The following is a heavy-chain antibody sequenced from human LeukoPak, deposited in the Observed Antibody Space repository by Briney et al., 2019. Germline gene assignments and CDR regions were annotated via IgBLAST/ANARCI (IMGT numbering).Heavy chain of an antibody. V-gene: IGHV3-23*01. CDR2: ISGSGGST. Sequence: GGSLRLSCAGSGFTFSSYPVRWVRQAPGKGLEWVSAISGSGGSTYYADSVKGRFTISRDNSKNTVSLQLSSLRVEDTAVYFCAKDREDSAMISGVFDLWGRGTLVTVSS. CDR1: GFTFSSYP. CDR3: AKDREDSAMISGVFDL. D-gene: IGHD5-18*01. J-gene: IGHJ2*01.